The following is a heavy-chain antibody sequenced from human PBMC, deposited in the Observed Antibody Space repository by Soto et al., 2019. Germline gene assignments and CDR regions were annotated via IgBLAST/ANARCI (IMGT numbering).Heavy chain of an antibody. CDR2: IYFSGST. Sequence: SETLSLTCTVSGGSISSYYWSWIRQPPWKGLEWIGYIYFSGSTNYNPSLKSRVTISVDTSKNQLSLKLSSVTAADTAVYYCARRYGYYFDYWGQGTLVTVSS. V-gene: IGHV4-59*08. J-gene: IGHJ4*02. CDR3: ARRYGYYFDY. D-gene: IGHD4-17*01. CDR1: GGSISSYY.